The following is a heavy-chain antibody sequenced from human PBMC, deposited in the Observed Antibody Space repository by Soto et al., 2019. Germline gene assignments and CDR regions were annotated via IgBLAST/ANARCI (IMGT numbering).Heavy chain of an antibody. J-gene: IGHJ4*02. CDR1: GYTFTGYY. D-gene: IGHD3-22*01. CDR3: ARWGGYYDTSGSGTYFEC. Sequence: QVQLVQSGAEVKKPGASVKVSCKASGYTFTGYYMNWVRQAPGQGLEWMGWINPNSGATNYAQKFQGRVTMTRDTSISTAYMELSRLRSDDTAVYYCARWGGYYDTSGSGTYFECWGQGTLVTVSS. V-gene: IGHV1-2*02. CDR2: INPNSGAT.